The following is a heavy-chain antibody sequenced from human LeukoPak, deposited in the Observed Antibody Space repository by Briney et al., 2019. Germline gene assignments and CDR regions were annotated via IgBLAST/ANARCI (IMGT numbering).Heavy chain of an antibody. CDR3: TTDVDTATLWGVDY. V-gene: IGHV3-15*01. D-gene: IGHD5-18*01. J-gene: IGHJ4*02. CDR2: IKSKTDGGTT. Sequence: GGSLRLSCAASGFTFSNAWMSWVRQAPGKGLEWVGRIKSKTDGGTTDYAATVKGRFTISRDDSKNTLYLQMNSLKTEDTAVYYCTTDVDTATLWGVDYWGQGTLVTVSS. CDR1: GFTFSNAW.